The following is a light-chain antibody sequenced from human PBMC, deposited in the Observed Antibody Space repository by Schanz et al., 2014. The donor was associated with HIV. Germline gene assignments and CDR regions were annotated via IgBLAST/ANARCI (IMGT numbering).Light chain of an antibody. CDR1: QSVSSY. J-gene: IGKJ1*01. Sequence: EIVMTQSPATLSVSPGERATLSCRASQSVSSYLAWYQQKPGQAPRLLIYDTSNRATGIPARFSGSGSGTDFTLTISSLEPEDFAVYYCQQYNNWPAWTFGQGTKVEIK. CDR2: DTS. V-gene: IGKV3-11*01. CDR3: QQYNNWPAWT.